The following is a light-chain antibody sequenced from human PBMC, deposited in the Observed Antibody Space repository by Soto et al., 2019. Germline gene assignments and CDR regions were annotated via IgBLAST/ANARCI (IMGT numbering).Light chain of an antibody. CDR1: QSLSNK. Sequence: EIVMTQSPATLSLSPGERASLSCRASQSLSNKLARYQQKPGQAPRLLIYGASTRATDIPVRFSAGGSGTEFTLTISSLQSEDFAVYYCQQYDNWPLTFGGGTKVDIK. CDR3: QQYDNWPLT. CDR2: GAS. J-gene: IGKJ4*01. V-gene: IGKV3-15*01.